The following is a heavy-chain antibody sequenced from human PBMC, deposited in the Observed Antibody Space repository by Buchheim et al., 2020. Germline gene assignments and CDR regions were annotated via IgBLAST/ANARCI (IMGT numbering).Heavy chain of an antibody. D-gene: IGHD5-24*01. J-gene: IGHJ4*02. V-gene: IGHV3-23*01. CDR2: ITSGCST. CDR1: GFTFPSYT. CDR3: VQNRLSTNGLLDY. Sequence: EVQLLESGGDLVQPWGSLRLSCAASGFTFPSYTMSWVRQAPGKGLVWVSSITSGCSTYYADSVRGRFTISRDNSMITMVPQMDSPGAEDTALYYCVQNRLSTNGLLDYWGQETL.